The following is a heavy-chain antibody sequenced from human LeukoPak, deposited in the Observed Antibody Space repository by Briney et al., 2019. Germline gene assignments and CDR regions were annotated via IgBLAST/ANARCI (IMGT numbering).Heavy chain of an antibody. D-gene: IGHD3-22*01. Sequence: GGSLRLSCSATGFTFSNYEMNWVRQAPGKGLEWVSYIASSGSTIYYADSVKGRFTISRDNAKSSLYLQMNSLRADDTAVYYCATSRGYFFRWFQHWGQGTLVTVSS. CDR1: GFTFSNYE. CDR2: IASSGSTI. CDR3: ATSRGYFFRWFQH. J-gene: IGHJ1*01. V-gene: IGHV3-48*03.